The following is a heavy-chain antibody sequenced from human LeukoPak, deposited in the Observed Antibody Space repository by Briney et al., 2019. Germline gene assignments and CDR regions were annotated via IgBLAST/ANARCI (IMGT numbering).Heavy chain of an antibody. CDR3: ATDTGYSSSWLAFDY. J-gene: IGHJ4*02. V-gene: IGHV1-46*01. CDR1: GYTFTSYY. D-gene: IGHD6-13*01. CDR2: INPSGGST. Sequence: ASVTVSCTASGYTFTSYYMHWVRQAPGQGLEWMGIINPSGGSTSYAQKFQGRVTMTRDTSTSTVYMELSSLRSEDTAVYYCATDTGYSSSWLAFDYWGQGTLVTVSS.